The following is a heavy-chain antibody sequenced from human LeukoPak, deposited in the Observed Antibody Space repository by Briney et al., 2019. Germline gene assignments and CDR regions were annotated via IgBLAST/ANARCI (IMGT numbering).Heavy chain of an antibody. CDR3: ARDHRLQLENWFDP. V-gene: IGHV1-69*13. D-gene: IGHD6-13*01. J-gene: IGHJ5*02. Sequence: GASVKVSCKASGGAFNNCAINWVRQAPGQGLEWMGGIVPIFGTANYAQKFQGRVTITADESTSTAYMELSSLRSDDTAIYYCARDHRLQLENWFDPWGQGTLVTVSS. CDR2: IVPIFGTA. CDR1: GGAFNNCA.